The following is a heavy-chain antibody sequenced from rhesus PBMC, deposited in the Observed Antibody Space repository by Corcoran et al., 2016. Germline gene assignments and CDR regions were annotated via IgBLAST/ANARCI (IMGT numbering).Heavy chain of an antibody. D-gene: IGHD6-13*01. Sequence: QVQLQESGPGLVKPSETLSLTCAVSGGSISSGYYYWSWIRQPPGKGLEWIGYITYSGSTSYNPSLKSRVTNSRDTSKNQFSLKLSSVTAADTAVYYCARDTSSWSIDYWGQGVLVTVSS. CDR2: ITYSGST. V-gene: IGHV4-122*02. CDR3: ARDTSSWSIDY. J-gene: IGHJ4*01. CDR1: GGSISSGYYY.